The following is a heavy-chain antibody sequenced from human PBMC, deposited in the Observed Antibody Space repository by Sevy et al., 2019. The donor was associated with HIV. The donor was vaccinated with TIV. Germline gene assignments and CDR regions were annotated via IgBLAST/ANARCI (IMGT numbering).Heavy chain of an antibody. CDR2: IYHSGST. D-gene: IGHD2-15*01. V-gene: IGHV4-59*01. Sequence: SETLSVTCSVSGGSISTYYWSWIRQPPGKGLEWIGYIYHSGSTNYNPSLKSRVTISADTSKNQFSLKLSSVTAADTAVYYCARDSSGVYCSDGSCYSGSFDIWGQGTMVTVSS. CDR3: ARDSSGVYCSDGSCYSGSFDI. CDR1: GGSISTYY. J-gene: IGHJ3*02.